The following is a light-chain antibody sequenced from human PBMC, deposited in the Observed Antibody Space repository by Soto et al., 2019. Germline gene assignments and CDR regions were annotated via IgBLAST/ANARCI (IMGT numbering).Light chain of an antibody. CDR1: SSHVGGYNY. Sequence: QSALTQPASVSGSPGQSITISCNATSSHVGGYNYVSWYQQHPGKAPKLMIYDVSNRPSGVSNRFSGSKSGNTASLTISGLQAEDEADYYCSSYTSSSTLLYVFGTGTKVTVL. V-gene: IGLV2-14*01. CDR3: SSYTSSSTLLYV. CDR2: DVS. J-gene: IGLJ1*01.